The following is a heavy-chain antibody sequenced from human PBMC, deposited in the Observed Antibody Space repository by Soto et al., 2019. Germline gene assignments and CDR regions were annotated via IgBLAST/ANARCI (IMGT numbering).Heavy chain of an antibody. V-gene: IGHV4-59*01. CDR3: ARRYGASFDY. D-gene: IGHD4-17*01. Sequence: QVQLQESGPGLVKPSETLSLTCTVSGGSISSYYWSWIRQPPGKGLEWIGYIYYSGSTNYNPSLKSRVTISVDTSKNQFSLKLSSVTAAAPAVYYCARRYGASFDYWGQGTLVTVSS. CDR1: GGSISSYY. CDR2: IYYSGST. J-gene: IGHJ4*02.